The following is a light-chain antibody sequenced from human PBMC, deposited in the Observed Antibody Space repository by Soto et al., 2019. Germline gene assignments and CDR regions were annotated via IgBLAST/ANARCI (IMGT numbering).Light chain of an antibody. V-gene: IGKV1-39*01. CDR3: QQSHSSPPWT. CDR1: QSISIY. CDR2: AAS. J-gene: IGKJ2*02. Sequence: DIQMTQSPSSLSASVGDRVTITCRASQSISIYLNWYQQKPGKAPKLLIYAASSLQSGVPSRFSGSGSGTDFTLTISSLQPEDFATYYCQQSHSSPPWTFGQGTELEIK.